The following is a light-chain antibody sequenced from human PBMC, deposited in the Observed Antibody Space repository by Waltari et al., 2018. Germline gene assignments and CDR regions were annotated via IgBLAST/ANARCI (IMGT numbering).Light chain of an antibody. CDR1: QSVLYSSANTSY. V-gene: IGKV4-1*01. J-gene: IGKJ4*01. CDR2: WAS. CDR3: QQYYSTPLT. Sequence: DIVMTQSPDSLAVSLGERATINCKSSQSVLYSSANTSYLNWYQQKPGQPPKLLIYWASTRESGVPDRISGAGSGTDFTLTISSLQSEDVAVYYCQQYYSTPLTFGGGTKVEIK.